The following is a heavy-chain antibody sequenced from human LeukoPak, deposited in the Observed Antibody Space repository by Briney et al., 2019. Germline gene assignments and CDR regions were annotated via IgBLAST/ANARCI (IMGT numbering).Heavy chain of an antibody. Sequence: SVKVSCKASGGTFSSYAISWVRQAPGQGLEWMGGIIPIFGTANYAQKFQGRVTITADESTSTAYMELSSLRSEDTAVYYCARDQTDYSNYGPHRYGMDVWGQGTTVTVSS. V-gene: IGHV1-69*13. D-gene: IGHD4-11*01. CDR2: IIPIFGTA. CDR3: ARDQTDYSNYGPHRYGMDV. CDR1: GGTFSSYA. J-gene: IGHJ6*02.